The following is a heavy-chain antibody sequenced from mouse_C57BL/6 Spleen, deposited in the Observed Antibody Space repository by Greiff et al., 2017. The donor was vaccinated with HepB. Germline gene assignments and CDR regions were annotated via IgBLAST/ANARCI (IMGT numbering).Heavy chain of an antibody. CDR3: ARGDGYYSYYAMDY. J-gene: IGHJ4*01. CDR1: GFTFSSYA. V-gene: IGHV5-4*03. Sequence: EAMLVESGGGLVKPGGSLKLSCAASGFTFSSYAMSWVRQTPEKRLEWVATISDGRSYTYYPDNVKCRLTISRDNAKNNLYLQMSHLKSEDKAMYYCARGDGYYSYYAMDYWGQGTSVTVCS. CDR2: ISDGRSYT. D-gene: IGHD2-3*01.